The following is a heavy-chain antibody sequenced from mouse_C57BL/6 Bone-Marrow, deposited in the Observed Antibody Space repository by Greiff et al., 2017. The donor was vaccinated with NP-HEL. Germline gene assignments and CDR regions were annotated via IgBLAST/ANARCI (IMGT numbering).Heavy chain of an antibody. Sequence: QVQLKQPGAELVRPGSSVKLSCKASGYTFTSYWMDWVKQRPGQGLEWIGNIYPSDSETHYNQKFKDKATLTVDKSSSTAYMQLSSLTSEDSAVYYCARGRLPRYFDVWGTGTTVTVSS. CDR3: ARGRLPRYFDV. D-gene: IGHD3-2*02. V-gene: IGHV1-61*01. CDR1: GYTFTSYW. CDR2: IYPSDSET. J-gene: IGHJ1*03.